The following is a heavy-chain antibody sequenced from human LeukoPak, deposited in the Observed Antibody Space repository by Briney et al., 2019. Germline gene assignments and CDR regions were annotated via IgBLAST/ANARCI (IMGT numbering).Heavy chain of an antibody. CDR3: ARRAGGYSHPYDY. J-gene: IGHJ4*02. D-gene: IGHD4-23*01. V-gene: IGHV3-53*01. Sequence: GGSLRLSCAVSGFTVSGNYMSWVRQAPGKGLEWVSLIYSGGTTYYSDSVKGRFTISRDNSKNTLYLQMNSLRAEDTAVYYCARRAGGYSHPYDYWGQGILVTVSS. CDR2: IYSGGTT. CDR1: GFTVSGNY.